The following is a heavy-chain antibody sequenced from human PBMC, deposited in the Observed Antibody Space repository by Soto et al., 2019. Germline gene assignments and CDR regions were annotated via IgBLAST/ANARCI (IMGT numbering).Heavy chain of an antibody. J-gene: IGHJ6*02. Sequence: GGSLRLSCAASGFTFSSYSMNWVRQAPGKGLEWVSSISSSSSYIYYADSVKGRFTISGDNAKNSLYLQMNSLRAEDTAVYYCARDYDFWSGYETNGMNVWGQGNTVTVSS. D-gene: IGHD3-3*01. CDR2: ISSSSSYI. CDR3: ARDYDFWSGYETNGMNV. CDR1: GFTFSSYS. V-gene: IGHV3-21*01.